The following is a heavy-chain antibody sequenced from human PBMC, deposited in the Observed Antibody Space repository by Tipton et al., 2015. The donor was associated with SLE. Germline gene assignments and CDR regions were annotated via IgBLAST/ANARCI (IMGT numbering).Heavy chain of an antibody. V-gene: IGHV4-39*07. CDR1: SGSIRRRNYY. CDR3: AGAPQEAAFDI. Sequence: TLSLTCTVSSGSIRRRNYYWGWIRQPPGKGLQWIGNIYNGGSTYYNPSLKSRVTISVDTSKNQFSLELSSVTAADTAVYYCAGAPQEAAFDIWGQGTMVTVSS. J-gene: IGHJ3*02. CDR2: IYNGGST.